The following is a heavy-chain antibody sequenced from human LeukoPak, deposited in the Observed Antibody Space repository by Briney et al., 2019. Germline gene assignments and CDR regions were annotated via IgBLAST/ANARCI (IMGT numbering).Heavy chain of an antibody. CDR2: INNRSSSR. V-gene: IGHV3-48*01. J-gene: IGHJ4*02. CDR1: GFTCSYYS. Sequence: GGSLRLSCAASGFTCSYYSMNCVRQSPGRGLEWLSYINNRSSSRYYADCVEGVFTVSRHNAKNSVYLQINTLTGEHTAVSYRARASACNGTACYPIFLDFWGQGPLVSVSS. CDR3: ARASACNGTACYPIFLDF. D-gene: IGHD2-2*01.